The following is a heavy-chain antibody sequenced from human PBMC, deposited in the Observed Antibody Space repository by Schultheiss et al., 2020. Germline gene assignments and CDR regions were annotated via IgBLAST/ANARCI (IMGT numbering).Heavy chain of an antibody. CDR2: INHSGST. CDR1: GGSFSGYY. CDR3: ARSGLAGTWY. Sequence: SATLSLTCAVYGGSFSGYYLSWIRQPPGKGLEWIGEINHSGSTNYNPSLKSRVTISVDKSKNQFSLKLSSVTAADTAVYYCARSGLAGTWYWGQGTLVTGS. D-gene: IGHD6-19*01. J-gene: IGHJ4*02. V-gene: IGHV4-34*01.